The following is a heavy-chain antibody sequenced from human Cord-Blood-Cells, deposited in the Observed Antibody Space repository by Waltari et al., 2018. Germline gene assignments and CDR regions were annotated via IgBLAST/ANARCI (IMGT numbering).Heavy chain of an antibody. D-gene: IGHD1-26*01. J-gene: IGHJ3*02. Sequence: QVQLQESGPGLVKPSGTLSLTCAVSGGSISSSNWLSWVRPPPGKGLEWIGEIYHSGSTNYNPSLKSRVTISVDKSKNQFSLKLSSVTAADTAVYYCARARMGATYIVDAFDIWGQGTMVTVSS. CDR3: ARARMGATYIVDAFDI. CDR2: IYHSGST. V-gene: IGHV4-4*02. CDR1: GGSISSSNW.